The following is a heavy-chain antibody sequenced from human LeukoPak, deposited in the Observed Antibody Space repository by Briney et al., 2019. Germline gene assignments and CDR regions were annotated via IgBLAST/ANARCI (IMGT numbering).Heavy chain of an antibody. V-gene: IGHV4-59*04. Sequence: SETLSLTCTVSGGSIRSYYWSWIRQPPGKGLEWIGYIYYSGSTYYNPSLKSRVTISVDTSKNQFSLKLSSVTAADTAVYYCARRGYSSGYYSRNPSFDYWGQGTLVTVSS. CDR2: IYYSGST. D-gene: IGHD3-22*01. CDR1: GGSIRSYY. J-gene: IGHJ4*02. CDR3: ARRGYSSGYYSRNPSFDY.